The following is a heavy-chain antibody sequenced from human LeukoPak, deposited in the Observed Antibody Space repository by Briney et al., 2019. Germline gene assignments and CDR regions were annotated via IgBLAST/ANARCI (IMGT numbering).Heavy chain of an antibody. V-gene: IGHV7-4-1*02. CDR2: INTNTGNP. D-gene: IGHD1-14*01. Sequence: GASVKVSCKASGYTFTSYAMNWVRQAPGQGLVWMGWINTNTGNPTYAQGFTGRFVFSLDTSVSTAYLQISSLKAEDTAVYYCARNTVHYYYYYGMDVWGQGTTVTVSS. CDR3: ARNTVHYYYYYGMDV. CDR1: GYTFTSYA. J-gene: IGHJ6*02.